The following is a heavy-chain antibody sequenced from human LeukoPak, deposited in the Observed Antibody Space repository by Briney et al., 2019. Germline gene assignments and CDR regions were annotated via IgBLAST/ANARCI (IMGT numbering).Heavy chain of an antibody. J-gene: IGHJ4*02. D-gene: IGHD2-2*02. CDR2: ISSSGSTI. Sequence: GGSLRLSCAASGFTFSDYYTSWIRQAPGKGLEWVSYISSSGSTIYYADSVKGRFTISRDNAKNSLYLQMNSLRAEDTAVYYCARDGYCSSTSCYKPIDYWGQGTLVTVSS. CDR3: ARDGYCSSTSCYKPIDY. CDR1: GFTFSDYY. V-gene: IGHV3-11*01.